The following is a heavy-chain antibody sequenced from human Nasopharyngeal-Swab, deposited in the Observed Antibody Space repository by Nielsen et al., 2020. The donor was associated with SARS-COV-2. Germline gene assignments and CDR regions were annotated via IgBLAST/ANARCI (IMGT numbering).Heavy chain of an antibody. CDR2: ISGSGGST. CDR1: GFTFSSYA. CDR3: EVVVVAATAHPFDY. Sequence: GESLKISCAASGFTFSSYAMSWVRQAPGKGLEWVSAISGSGGSTYYADPVKGRFTISRDNSKNTLYLQMNSLRAEDTAVYYCEVVVVAATAHPFDYWGQGTLVTVSS. V-gene: IGHV3-23*01. J-gene: IGHJ4*02. D-gene: IGHD2-15*01.